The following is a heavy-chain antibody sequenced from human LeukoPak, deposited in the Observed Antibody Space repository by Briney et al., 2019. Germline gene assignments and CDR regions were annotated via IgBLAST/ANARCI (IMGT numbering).Heavy chain of an antibody. Sequence: GGSLRLSCAASGFTFSSYAMSWVRQAPGKGLEWVSVVTGSGGSTYYADSVKGRFTISRDNSKNTLYLQMNSLRAEDTAVYYCARYSGWRTRYYYYGMDVWGQGTTVTVSS. D-gene: IGHD5-12*01. CDR1: GFTFSSYA. CDR3: ARYSGWRTRYYYYGMDV. CDR2: VTGSGGST. V-gene: IGHV3-23*01. J-gene: IGHJ6*02.